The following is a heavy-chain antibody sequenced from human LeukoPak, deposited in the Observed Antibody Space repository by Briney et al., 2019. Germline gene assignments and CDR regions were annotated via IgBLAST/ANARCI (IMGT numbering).Heavy chain of an antibody. J-gene: IGHJ5*02. CDR3: ARGHCCSTSCYRWFDP. V-gene: IGHV1-18*04. CDR1: GNTFTSYG. D-gene: IGHD2-2*01. Sequence: GASVKVSCKASGNTFTSYGISWVRQAPGQGLEWMGWISAYNGNTNYAQKLQGRVTMTTDTSTSTAYMELRSLRSDDTAVYYCARGHCCSTSCYRWFDPWGQGTLVTVSS. CDR2: ISAYNGNT.